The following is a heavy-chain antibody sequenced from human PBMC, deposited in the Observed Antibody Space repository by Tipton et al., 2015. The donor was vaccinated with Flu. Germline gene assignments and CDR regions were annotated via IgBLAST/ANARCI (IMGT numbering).Heavy chain of an antibody. V-gene: IGHV3-73*01. CDR3: ARGESYYGSGSLKNDY. CDR2: IRSKANSYAT. D-gene: IGHD3-10*01. CDR1: GFTFSGSA. Sequence: SLRLSCAASGFTFSGSAMHWVRQASGKGLEWVGRIRSKANSYATAYAASVKGRFTISRDDSKNTAYLQMNSLKTEDTAVYYCARGESYYGSGSLKNDYWGQGTLVTVSS. J-gene: IGHJ4*02.